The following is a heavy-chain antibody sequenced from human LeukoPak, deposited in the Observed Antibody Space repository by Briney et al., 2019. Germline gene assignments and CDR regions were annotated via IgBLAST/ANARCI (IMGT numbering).Heavy chain of an antibody. CDR2: TYTSGST. V-gene: IGHV4-4*07. Sequence: PSETLSLTCTVSGGSISSYYWCWIRQPAGKGLEWIGRTYTSGSTNYNPSLKSRVTMSVDTSKNQFSLKLSSVTAADTAVYYCARSYSSGGLFDYWGQGTLVTVSS. CDR1: GGSISSYY. CDR3: ARSYSSGGLFDY. J-gene: IGHJ4*02. D-gene: IGHD6-19*01.